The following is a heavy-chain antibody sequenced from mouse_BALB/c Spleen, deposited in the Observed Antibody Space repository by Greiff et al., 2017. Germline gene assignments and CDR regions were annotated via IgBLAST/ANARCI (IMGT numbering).Heavy chain of an antibody. CDR2: ISSGSSTI. CDR3: ARDGMAY. Sequence: EVQGVESGGGLVQPGGSRKLSCAASGFTFSSFGMHWVRQAPEKGLEWVAYISSGSSTIYYADTVKGRFTISRDNPKNTLFLQMTSLRSEDTAMYYCARDGMAYWGQGTLVTVSA. J-gene: IGHJ3*01. V-gene: IGHV5-17*02. CDR1: GFTFSSFG.